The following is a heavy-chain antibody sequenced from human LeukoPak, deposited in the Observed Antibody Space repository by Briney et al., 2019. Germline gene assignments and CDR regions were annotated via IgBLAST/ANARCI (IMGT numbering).Heavy chain of an antibody. J-gene: IGHJ4*02. Sequence: PGGSLRLSCAASGFTFSSYAMSWVRQAPGQGLEWVSRITNDGSSKTYADSVKGRFTISRDNAKKMLYLQVNSLRAEDTAVYDCATQLGGNPAYWGQGTLVTVSS. CDR1: GFTFSSYA. D-gene: IGHD6-13*01. V-gene: IGHV3-74*01. CDR3: ATQLGGNPAY. CDR2: ITNDGSSK.